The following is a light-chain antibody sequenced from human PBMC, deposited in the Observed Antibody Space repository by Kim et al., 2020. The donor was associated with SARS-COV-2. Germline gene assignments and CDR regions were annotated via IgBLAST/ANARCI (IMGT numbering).Light chain of an antibody. CDR2: GAS. CDR3: QHYDSSLT. V-gene: IGKV3-20*01. CDR1: QSVSSSY. Sequence: SLSPGESATLSCRASQSVSSSYFAWYQQKPGQAPRLLIYGASSRATGIPDRFSGSGSGTDFTLTISRLEPEDFAVYYCQHYDSSLTFGGGTKLEI. J-gene: IGKJ4*01.